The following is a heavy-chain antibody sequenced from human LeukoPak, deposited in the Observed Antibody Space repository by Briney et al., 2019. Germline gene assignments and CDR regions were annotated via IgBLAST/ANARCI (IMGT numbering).Heavy chain of an antibody. CDR2: ISPNSGGSNHGT. CDR1: GGTFSSYA. V-gene: IGHV1-2*02. D-gene: IGHD3-3*01. CDR3: ARGVEWLLYDY. Sequence: GSSVKVSCKASGGTFSSYAISWVRQAPGQGLEWMGCISPNSGGSNHGTIYAQKFQGRVTMTRDSSISTVFMEVSRLRSDDTAVYYCARGVEWLLYDYWGQGTLVTVSS. J-gene: IGHJ4*02.